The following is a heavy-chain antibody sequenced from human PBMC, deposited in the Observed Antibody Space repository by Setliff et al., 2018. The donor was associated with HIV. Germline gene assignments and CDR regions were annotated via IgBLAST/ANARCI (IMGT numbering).Heavy chain of an antibody. CDR3: ATPNPGDGISYDF. J-gene: IGHJ3*01. Sequence: GESLRLSCAASGFTFSYAWMTWVRQAPGKGLEWIGRIKSRTDGGTTEHATPVKGRFTISRDDSKNTVYLQMNSLKTEDTAMYYCATPNPGDGISYDFWGQGTMVTV. D-gene: IGHD7-27*01. V-gene: IGHV3-15*01. CDR1: GFTFSYAW. CDR2: IKSRTDGGTT.